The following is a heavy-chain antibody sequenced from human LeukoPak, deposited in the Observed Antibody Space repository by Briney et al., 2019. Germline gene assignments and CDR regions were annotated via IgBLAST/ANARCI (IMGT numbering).Heavy chain of an antibody. J-gene: IGHJ4*02. Sequence: SETLSLTCTVSGDSVSSGSHHWSWIRQAPGKGLEWIGHNGNTEYNPSLKSRVTISIDTSKNQFSLKLSTVTAADTAVYYCAREAGGEAVAGTDYWGQGTLVTVSS. V-gene: IGHV4-61*01. CDR2: NGNT. D-gene: IGHD6-19*01. CDR1: GDSVSSGSHH. CDR3: AREAGGEAVAGTDY.